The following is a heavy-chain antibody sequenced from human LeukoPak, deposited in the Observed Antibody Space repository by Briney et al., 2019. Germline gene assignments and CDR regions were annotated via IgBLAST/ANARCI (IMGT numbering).Heavy chain of an antibody. CDR3: ASPSLMSGEPSYFDF. V-gene: IGHV4-39*07. CDR2: IYYTGNT. Sequence: SETLSLTCTVSGVSVSSSNFYWAWIRQPPGKGLEWIGSIYYTGNTFYNPSLKSRGTLSIDTSKNQFSLKLTSVTAADTAVYYCASPSLMSGEPSYFDFWGQGTLVSVSA. J-gene: IGHJ4*02. D-gene: IGHD4-17*01. CDR1: GVSVSSSNFY.